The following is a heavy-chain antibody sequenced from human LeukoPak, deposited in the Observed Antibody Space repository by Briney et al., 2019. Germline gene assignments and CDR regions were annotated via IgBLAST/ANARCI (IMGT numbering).Heavy chain of an antibody. CDR2: IIPIFGTA. V-gene: IGHV1-69*06. CDR1: GGTFSSYA. J-gene: IGHJ4*02. Sequence: ASVKVSCKASGGTFSSYAISWVRQAPGQGLEGMGGIIPIFGTANYAQKFQGRVTITADKSTSTAYMELSSLRAEDTALYYCASASYYYGSGSLGNWGQGTLVTVSS. D-gene: IGHD3-10*01. CDR3: ASASYYYGSGSLGN.